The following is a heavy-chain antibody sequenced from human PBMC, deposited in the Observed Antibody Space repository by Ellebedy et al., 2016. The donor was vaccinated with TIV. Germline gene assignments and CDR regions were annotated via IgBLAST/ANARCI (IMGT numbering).Heavy chain of an antibody. V-gene: IGHV3-30*04. Sequence: GESLKISXVASGFTFSSSTMHWVRQAPGWGLEWVAGISFDGSSEHYADSVKGRFTISRDNSKNTLYLQMNSLRAEDTAVYYCAKVPRYCSGGSCFLFDYWGQGTLVTVSS. CDR2: ISFDGSSE. D-gene: IGHD2-15*01. CDR3: AKVPRYCSGGSCFLFDY. J-gene: IGHJ4*02. CDR1: GFTFSSST.